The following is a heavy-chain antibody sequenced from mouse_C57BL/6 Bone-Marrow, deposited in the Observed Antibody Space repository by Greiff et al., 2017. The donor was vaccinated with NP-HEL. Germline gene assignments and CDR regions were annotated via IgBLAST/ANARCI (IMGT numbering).Heavy chain of an antibody. Sequence: VQLQQSGPELVKPGASVKISCKASGYTFTDYYMNWVKQSHGKSLEWIGDINPNNGGTSYNQKFKGKATLTVDKSSSTAYMELRSLTSEDSAVYYCARGDSHSFSDYWGQGTSVTVSS. D-gene: IGHD1-2*01. CDR2: INPNNGGT. CDR3: ARGDSHSFSDY. CDR1: GYTFTDYY. V-gene: IGHV1-26*01. J-gene: IGHJ4*01.